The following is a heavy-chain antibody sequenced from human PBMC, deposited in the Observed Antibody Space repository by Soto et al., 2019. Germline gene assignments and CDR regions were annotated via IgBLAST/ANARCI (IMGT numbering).Heavy chain of an antibody. D-gene: IGHD6-19*01. Sequence: QITLKESGPPLVKPTQTLTLTCTFSGFSLSSTRMAVGWIRQPPGKALEWLALIYWDDDKRYSPFLKSRLTITKDTSKNQVVLTMSNMDPVDTDRYYGSHIVVAGLGYYFDYWGQGTLVTVSS. CDR1: GFSLSSTRMA. V-gene: IGHV2-5*02. CDR2: IYWDDDK. CDR3: SHIVVAGLGYYFDY. J-gene: IGHJ4*02.